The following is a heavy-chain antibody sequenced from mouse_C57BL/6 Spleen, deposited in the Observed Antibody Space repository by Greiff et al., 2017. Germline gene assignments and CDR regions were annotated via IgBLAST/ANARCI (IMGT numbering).Heavy chain of an antibody. CDR3: AREPTAQAPWFAY. D-gene: IGHD3-2*02. CDR1: GYTFTSYW. CDR2: INPSSGYT. J-gene: IGHJ3*01. V-gene: IGHV1-7*01. Sequence: QVQLQQSGAELAKPGASVKLSCKASGYTFTSYWMHWVKQRPGQGLEWIGYINPSSGYTKYNQKFKDKATLTADKSSSTAYMQLSSLTYEDSAVYYCAREPTAQAPWFAYWGQGTLVTVSA.